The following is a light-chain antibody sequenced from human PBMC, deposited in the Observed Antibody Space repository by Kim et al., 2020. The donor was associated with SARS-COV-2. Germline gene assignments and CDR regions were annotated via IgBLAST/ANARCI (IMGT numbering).Light chain of an antibody. V-gene: IGKV3-11*01. CDR1: QSVGNY. J-gene: IGKJ2*01. CDR3: QQRSNWYT. CDR2: DAS. Sequence: LSLTPGERATLPCRASQSVGNYLAWYQQKPGQAPMLLISDASNRATDIPARFSGSGSGTDFTLTISSLEPEDFAVYYCQQRSNWYTFGQGTKLEI.